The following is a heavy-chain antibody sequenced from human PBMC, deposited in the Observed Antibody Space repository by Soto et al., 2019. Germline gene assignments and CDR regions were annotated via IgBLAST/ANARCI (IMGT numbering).Heavy chain of an antibody. Sequence: PGGSVRLGCAPSCFAFRSWAMHWVRRAPGRALEWVSGISAXGSNTYYAEPVMGRFGIFRDNSKTTLYLQMKSLRVEDTAIYTCAKDPDVIVLPATRAGGMAAGGQGTTVTVSS. CDR3: AKDPDVIVLPATRAGGMAA. CDR1: CFAFRSWA. V-gene: IGHV3-23*01. CDR2: ISAXGSNT. J-gene: IGHJ6*02. D-gene: IGHD2-2*01.